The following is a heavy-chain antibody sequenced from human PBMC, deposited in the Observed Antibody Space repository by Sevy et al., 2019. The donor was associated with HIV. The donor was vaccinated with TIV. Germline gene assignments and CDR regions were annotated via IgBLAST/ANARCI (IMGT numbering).Heavy chain of an antibody. D-gene: IGHD6-19*01. CDR2: ISGSGGST. CDR3: ARDGGWLPYDAFDI. J-gene: IGHJ3*02. CDR1: GFTFSSYA. V-gene: IGHV3-23*01. Sequence: GGSLRLSCAASGFTFSSYAMSWVRQAPGKGLEWVSAISGSGGSTYYADSVKGRFTISRDNAKNSLYLQMNSLRDEDTAVYYCARDGGWLPYDAFDIWGQGTMVTVSS.